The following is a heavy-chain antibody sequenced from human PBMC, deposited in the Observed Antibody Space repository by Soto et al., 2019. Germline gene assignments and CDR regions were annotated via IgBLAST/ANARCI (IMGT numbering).Heavy chain of an antibody. CDR1: GFTFNTFE. CDR3: ARDPTYFYDSSGYYDY. J-gene: IGHJ4*02. Sequence: GGSLRLSCAASGFTFNTFEMSWVRQAPGKGLVWVSRINSDGSSTSYADSVKGRFTISRDNAKNTLYLQMNSLRAEDTAVYYCARDPTYFYDSSGYYDYWGQGTLVTVSS. D-gene: IGHD3-22*01. CDR2: INSDGSST. V-gene: IGHV3-74*01.